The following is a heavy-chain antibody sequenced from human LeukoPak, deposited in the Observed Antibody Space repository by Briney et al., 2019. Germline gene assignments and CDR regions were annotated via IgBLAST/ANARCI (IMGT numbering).Heavy chain of an antibody. CDR1: GYTFSDFY. D-gene: IGHD3-3*02. CDR2: ITPKSGDT. V-gene: IGHV1-2*02. Sequence: GASVKVSCKASGYTFSDFYIHWVRQAPGQGLAYVGWITPKSGDTYSPQRFQGRVTMTRDASISTAYMELGSLRSDDTAVYFCARVRLADERAWAYWGQGTLVTVSS. CDR3: ARVRLADERAWAY. J-gene: IGHJ4*02.